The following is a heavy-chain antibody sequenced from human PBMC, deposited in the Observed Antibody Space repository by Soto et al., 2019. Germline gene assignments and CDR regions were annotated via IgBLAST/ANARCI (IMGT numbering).Heavy chain of an antibody. CDR1: GFSFSDHA. V-gene: IGHV3-30-3*01. Sequence: GGSLRLSCAASGFSFSDHAMHWVRRAPGKGLEWVALVAHDGTSKYYAGSVKGRFTISSDKSSNTLFLQMDRLDTEDKAVYYCARDNRITGSGAEIDLWGRGTLVTVSS. CDR3: ARDNRITGSGAEIDL. CDR2: VAHDGTSK. J-gene: IGHJ5*02. D-gene: IGHD1-20*01.